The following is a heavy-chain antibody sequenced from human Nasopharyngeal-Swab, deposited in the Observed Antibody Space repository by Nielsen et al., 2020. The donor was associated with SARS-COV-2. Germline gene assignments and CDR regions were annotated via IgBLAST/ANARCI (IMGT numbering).Heavy chain of an antibody. J-gene: IGHJ4*02. D-gene: IGHD1-1*01. CDR2: IHYFGA. CDR1: GASPSSYF. Sequence: SETLSLTCIVSGASPSSYFCTWIRHPPAQGLEWIGTIHYFGAKYSPSLKSRLTISVDRSTNQFSLDLKSVTAADSGVYYCARTLYDTNWSYFDLWGQGTLVSVSS. CDR3: ARTLYDTNWSYFDL. V-gene: IGHV4-59*01.